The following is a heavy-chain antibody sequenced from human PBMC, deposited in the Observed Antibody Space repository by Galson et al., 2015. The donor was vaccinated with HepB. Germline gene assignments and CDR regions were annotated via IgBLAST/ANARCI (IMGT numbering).Heavy chain of an antibody. CDR1: GYTFTNYG. CDR2: IKDYNGNT. D-gene: IGHD2-15*01. V-gene: IGHV1-18*01. Sequence: SVKVSCKASGYTFTNYGISWMRQAPGQGLEWMGWIKDYNGNTNYIQELQGRVTMTTDTSSTTAYMELRSLRSDDTAVYYCATRYCSGGSCLSDTFDIWGQGTMVTVPS. CDR3: ATRYCSGGSCLSDTFDI. J-gene: IGHJ3*02.